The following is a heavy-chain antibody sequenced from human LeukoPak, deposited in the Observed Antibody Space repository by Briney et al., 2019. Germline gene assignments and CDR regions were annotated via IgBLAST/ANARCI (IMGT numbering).Heavy chain of an antibody. V-gene: IGHV1-2*02. D-gene: IGHD3-9*01. CDR1: GYTFTGYY. CDR2: INPNSGGT. Sequence: ASVKVSCKASGYTFTGYYMHWVRQAPGQGLEWMGWINPNSGGTNYAQKFQGRVTMTRDTSISTAYMELSSLRSEDTAVYYCARVPPRYDILTGYSKFDYWGQGTLVTVSS. J-gene: IGHJ4*02. CDR3: ARVPPRYDILTGYSKFDY.